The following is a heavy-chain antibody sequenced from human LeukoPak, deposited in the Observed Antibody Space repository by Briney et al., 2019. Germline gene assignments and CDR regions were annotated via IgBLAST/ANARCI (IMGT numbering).Heavy chain of an antibody. D-gene: IGHD6-19*01. J-gene: IGHJ4*02. CDR3: ARSSVAGYY. Sequence: SETLSLTCAVYGGSFSGYYWSWIRQPPGKGLEWIGEINHSGSTNYNPSLKSRVTISVDTPKNQFSLKLSSVTAADTAVYYCARSSVAGYYWGQGTLVTVSS. CDR2: INHSGST. V-gene: IGHV4-34*01. CDR1: GGSFSGYY.